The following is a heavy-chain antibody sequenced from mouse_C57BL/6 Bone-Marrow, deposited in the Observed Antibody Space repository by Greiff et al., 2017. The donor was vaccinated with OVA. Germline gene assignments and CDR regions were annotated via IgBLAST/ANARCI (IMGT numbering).Heavy chain of an antibody. CDR3: ARGHYGSSPHWYFDV. V-gene: IGHV1-18*01. CDR2: INPNNGGT. D-gene: IGHD1-1*01. CDR1: GYTFTDYN. J-gene: IGHJ1*03. Sequence: EVQLQQSGPELVKPGASAKIPCKASGYTFTDYNMDWVKQSHGKSLEWIGDINPNNGGTIYNQKFKGKATLTVDKSSSTAYMELRSLTSEDTAVYYCARGHYGSSPHWYFDVWGTGTTVTVSS.